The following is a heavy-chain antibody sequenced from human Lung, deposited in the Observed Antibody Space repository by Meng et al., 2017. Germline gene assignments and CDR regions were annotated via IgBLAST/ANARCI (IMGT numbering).Heavy chain of an antibody. D-gene: IGHD2-21*02. Sequence: QVQLVQSGAEVKKPGSSVKVSRKASGGTFSSYAISWVRQAPGQGLEWMGGIIPILGIANYAQKFQGRATITADKSTSTAYMELSSLRSEDTAVYYCARGSYCGGDCYFLFDYWGQGTLVTVSS. V-gene: IGHV1-69*10. CDR3: ARGSYCGGDCYFLFDY. J-gene: IGHJ4*02. CDR2: IIPILGIA. CDR1: GGTFSSYA.